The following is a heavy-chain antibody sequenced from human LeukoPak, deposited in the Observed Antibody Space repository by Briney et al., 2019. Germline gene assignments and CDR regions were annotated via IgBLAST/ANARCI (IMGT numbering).Heavy chain of an antibody. J-gene: IGHJ4*02. V-gene: IGHV3-30-3*01. CDR3: ARGHNLYYFDS. CDR2: ISYDGSNK. Sequence: GGSLRLSCAASGFTFSSYAMHWVRQAPGKGLEWVAVISYDGSNKYYADSVKGRFTISRDNSKNTLFLQMNSLRAEDTAVYYCARGHNLYYFDSWGQGTLVTVSS. D-gene: IGHD2/OR15-2a*01. CDR1: GFTFSSYA.